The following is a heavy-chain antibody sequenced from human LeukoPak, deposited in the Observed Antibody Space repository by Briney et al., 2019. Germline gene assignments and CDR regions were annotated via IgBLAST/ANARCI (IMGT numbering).Heavy chain of an antibody. Sequence: GRSLRLSCAASGFTFSSYGMHWVRQAPGKGLEWVAVISYDGSNKYYADSVKGRFTISRDNSKNTLYLQMNSLRAEDTAVYYCAKDCSSTSCAWGQGTLVTGSS. D-gene: IGHD2-2*01. CDR3: AKDCSSTSCA. V-gene: IGHV3-30*18. CDR2: ISYDGSNK. CDR1: GFTFSSYG. J-gene: IGHJ5*02.